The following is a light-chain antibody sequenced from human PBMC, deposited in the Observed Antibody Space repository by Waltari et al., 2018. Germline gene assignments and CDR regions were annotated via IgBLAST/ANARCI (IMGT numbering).Light chain of an antibody. Sequence: DIVMTQSPDSLAVSLGESATINCTSSPSVLYSSNNKNYVAWYQQKPGQPPKLLVDWASTRESGVPDRFSAGGSGTDFTLTISSLQAEDVAVYYCQQFYTTPMTFGQGTRLEIK. CDR1: PSVLYSSNNKNY. CDR3: QQFYTTPMT. J-gene: IGKJ5*01. V-gene: IGKV4-1*01. CDR2: WAS.